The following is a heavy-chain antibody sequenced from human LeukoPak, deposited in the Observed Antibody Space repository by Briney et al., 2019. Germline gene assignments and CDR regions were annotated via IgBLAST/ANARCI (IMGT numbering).Heavy chain of an antibody. Sequence: PGGPLRLSCTASGLTFSTSGFNWVRQAPGKGLEWVASIGPTGSDRYHADSIKGRFTISRDNANNFLYLQMNSLRAEDTAVYYCATATNGRHYDYWGQGTLLTVSS. CDR1: GLTFSTSG. CDR3: ATATNGRHYDY. V-gene: IGHV3-21*06. J-gene: IGHJ4*02. CDR2: IGPTGSDR. D-gene: IGHD1-14*01.